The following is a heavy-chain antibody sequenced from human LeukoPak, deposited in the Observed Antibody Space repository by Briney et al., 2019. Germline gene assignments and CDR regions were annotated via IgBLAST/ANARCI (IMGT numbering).Heavy chain of an antibody. CDR1: GFTVSSNY. Sequence: TGGSLRLSCAASGFTVSSNYMSWVRQAPGKGLEWVAVIYSDGSAYYADSLQGRFTISRDNSKNTVYLQMNSLRVEDTAVYYCARDKEGGANFGFWGQGTLVTVSS. CDR3: ARDKEGGANFGF. D-gene: IGHD2-21*01. V-gene: IGHV3-53*01. J-gene: IGHJ4*02. CDR2: IYSDGSA.